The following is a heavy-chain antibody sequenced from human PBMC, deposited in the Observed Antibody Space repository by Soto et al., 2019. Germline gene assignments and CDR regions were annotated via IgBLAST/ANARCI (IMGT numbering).Heavy chain of an antibody. CDR2: INTRGGNT. CDR3: ATSLAREFATGDY. Sequence: QVQVVQSGAEVKEPGASAKVSCKTSGYTLNNYYMHWARQAPGQGLEWMGMINTRGGNTFYAQKFRGRVTMTSDTATSTVYMELSSLTSDDTAIYYCATSLAREFATGDYWGQGTLVTVSS. D-gene: IGHD2-15*01. V-gene: IGHV1-46*02. CDR1: GYTLNNYY. J-gene: IGHJ4*02.